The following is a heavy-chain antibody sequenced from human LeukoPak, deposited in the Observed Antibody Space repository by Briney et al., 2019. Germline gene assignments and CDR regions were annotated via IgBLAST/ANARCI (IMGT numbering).Heavy chain of an antibody. J-gene: IGHJ3*02. CDR1: GFTFDDYA. D-gene: IGHD6-19*01. CDR2: ISWNSGSI. CDR3: AKDLGSSGWPRGAFDI. Sequence: GGSLRLSCAASGFTFDDYAMHWVRQAPGKGLEWVSGISWNSGSIGYADSVKGRFTISRDNAKNSLYLQMNSLRAEDTALYYCAKDLGSSGWPRGAFDIWGQGTMVTVSS. V-gene: IGHV3-9*01.